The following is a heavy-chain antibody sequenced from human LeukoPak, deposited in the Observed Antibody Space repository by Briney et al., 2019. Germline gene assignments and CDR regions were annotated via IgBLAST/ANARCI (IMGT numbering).Heavy chain of an antibody. CDR3: ARGFYGDDY. CDR1: GGSFSGYY. J-gene: IGHJ4*02. CDR2: INHSGST. D-gene: IGHD4-17*01. V-gene: IGHV4-34*01. Sequence: PSETLSLTCAVYGGSFSGYYWSWIRQPPGKGLEWIGEINHSGSTNYNPSLESRVTISVDTSKNQFSLKLSSVTAADTAVYYCARGFYGDDYWGQGTLVTVSS.